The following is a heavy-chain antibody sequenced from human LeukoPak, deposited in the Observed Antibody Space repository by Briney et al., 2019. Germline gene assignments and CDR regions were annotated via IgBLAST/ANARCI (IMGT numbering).Heavy chain of an antibody. V-gene: IGHV3-11*04. D-gene: IGHD5-24*01. J-gene: IGHJ4*02. CDR3: ARDEDGYMSYFDY. CDR2: ISSSGSTI. Sequence: GGSLRLSCAASGFTFSDYYISWIRQAPGKGLEWVSYISSSGSTIYYADSVKGRFTISRDNAKNSLYLQMNSLRAEDTAVYYCARDEDGYMSYFDYWGQGTLVTVSS. CDR1: GFTFSDYY.